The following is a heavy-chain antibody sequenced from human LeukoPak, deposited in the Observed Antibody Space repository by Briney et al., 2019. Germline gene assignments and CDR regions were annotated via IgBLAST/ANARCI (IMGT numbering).Heavy chain of an antibody. Sequence: ASVKVSCKASGYTFTNCGITWVRQAPGQGLEWMGWISADNGDTHYAQRFQGRVTLTTETSTSTAYMELRSLRSDDTAVYYCATLSRYYDSSGSLYADAFDIWGQGTMVTVSS. V-gene: IGHV1-18*01. CDR2: ISADNGDT. D-gene: IGHD3-22*01. CDR1: GYTFTNCG. CDR3: ATLSRYYDSSGSLYADAFDI. J-gene: IGHJ3*02.